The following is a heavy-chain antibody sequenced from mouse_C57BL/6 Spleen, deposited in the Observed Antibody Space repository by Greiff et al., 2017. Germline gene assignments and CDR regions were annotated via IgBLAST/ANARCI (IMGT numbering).Heavy chain of an antibody. CDR3: ARSAGSSFCDY. CDR1: GYTFTNYW. V-gene: IGHV1-63*01. J-gene: IGHJ2*01. Sequence: VQLQESGAELVRPGTSVKMSCKASGYTFTNYWIGWAKQRPGHGLEWIGDIYPGGGYTNYNEKFKGKATLTADNSSSTAYMQFSSLTSEDSAIDYCARSAGSSFCDYWGQGTTLTVSS. CDR2: IYPGGGYT. D-gene: IGHD1-1*01.